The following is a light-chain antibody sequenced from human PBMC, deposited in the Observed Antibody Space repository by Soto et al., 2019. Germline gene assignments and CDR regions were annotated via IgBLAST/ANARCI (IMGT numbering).Light chain of an antibody. J-gene: IGKJ1*01. CDR1: QSISYW. CDR3: QQYNLYSWT. Sequence: IHMTHSPSTLSASVVYRFTITSRASQSISYWLAWYQQKPGKAPNLLIYKASSLKSGVPSRFSGSGSGTEFTLTISSLQADDFATYYCQQYNLYSWTFGQGTKVDIK. CDR2: KAS. V-gene: IGKV1-5*03.